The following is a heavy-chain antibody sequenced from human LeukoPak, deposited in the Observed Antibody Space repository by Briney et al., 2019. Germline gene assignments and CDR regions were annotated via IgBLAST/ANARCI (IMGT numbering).Heavy chain of an antibody. Sequence: SQTLSLTCTVSGGSISSGGYSWSWLRQHPGKGLEWIVYIYYSGSTYYNPSLKSRVTISVDTSKNQFSLKLSSVTAADTAVYYCARGGYCSSTSCLPLDYWGQGTLVTVSS. CDR1: GGSISSGGYS. J-gene: IGHJ4*02. CDR3: ARGGYCSSTSCLPLDY. CDR2: IYYSGST. V-gene: IGHV4-31*03. D-gene: IGHD2-2*01.